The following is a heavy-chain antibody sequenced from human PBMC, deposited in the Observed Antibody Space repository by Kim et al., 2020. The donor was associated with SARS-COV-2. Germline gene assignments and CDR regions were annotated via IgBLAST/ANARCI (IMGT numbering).Heavy chain of an antibody. CDR3: ARIEGSSWYVWGYFDY. V-gene: IGHV1-3*01. D-gene: IGHD6-13*01. J-gene: IGHJ4*02. Sequence: KFQGRVTITRDTSASTAYMELSSLRSEDTAVYYCARIEGSSWYVWGYFDYWGQGTLVTVSS.